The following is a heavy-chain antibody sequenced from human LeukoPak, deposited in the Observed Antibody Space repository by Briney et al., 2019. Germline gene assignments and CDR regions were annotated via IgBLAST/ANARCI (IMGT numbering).Heavy chain of an antibody. CDR2: MNEDGSVK. D-gene: IGHD3-16*01. CDR3: TVDGGYNRFDP. Sequence: PGGSLRLSCAASGFTFSSHWMTWVRQAPGKGLEWVANMNEDGSVKNYVVSVKGRFTISRDNAKNSLHLQMDSLRAEDTAVYYCTVDGGYNRFDPWGQGTLVTVPS. V-gene: IGHV3-7*04. J-gene: IGHJ5*02. CDR1: GFTFSSHW.